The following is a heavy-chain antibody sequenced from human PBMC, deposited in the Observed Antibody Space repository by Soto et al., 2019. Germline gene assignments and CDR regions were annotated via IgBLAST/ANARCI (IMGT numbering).Heavy chain of an antibody. J-gene: IGHJ6*02. CDR3: AGRPSLYNSSYFYYGMGV. D-gene: IGHD6-6*01. CDR1: EYSFTNYW. Sequence: VESLKISCNGSEYSFTNYWLIWVRQMPGKGLEWMGRIDLSDSYTNYSPSFQGHVTISADKSLNTAYLQWGSLKASDTAMYYCAGRPSLYNSSYFYYGMGVWGQGTTVTVSS. CDR2: IDLSDSYT. V-gene: IGHV5-10-1*01.